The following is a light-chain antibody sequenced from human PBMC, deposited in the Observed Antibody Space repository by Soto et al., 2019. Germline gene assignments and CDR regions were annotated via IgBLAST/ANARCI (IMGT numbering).Light chain of an antibody. CDR3: QLYDGHSVFT. Sequence: DIQMTQSPSSLSASVGDRVTITCRASQTISSWLAWYQQKPGKAPKLLIYKASTLKSGVPSRFSGGGSGTEFTLSISSLQPDDFATYYCQLYDGHSVFTFGGGTKVDIK. V-gene: IGKV1-5*03. CDR2: KAS. CDR1: QTISSW. J-gene: IGKJ4*01.